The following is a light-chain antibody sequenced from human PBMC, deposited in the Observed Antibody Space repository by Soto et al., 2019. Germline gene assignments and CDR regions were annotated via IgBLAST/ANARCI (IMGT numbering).Light chain of an antibody. J-gene: IGLJ2*01. CDR1: SGHSGYS. Sequence: QPVLTQSASASASLGSSVKLTCTLSSGHSGYSIAWHQQQADKAPRFLMKLEGSGTSNKGSGVPDRFSGSSFGADRYLTISNVQFEDEADYYCGTWDTYTRVFGGGTKLTVL. V-gene: IGLV4-60*02. CDR2: LEGSGTS. CDR3: GTWDTYTRV.